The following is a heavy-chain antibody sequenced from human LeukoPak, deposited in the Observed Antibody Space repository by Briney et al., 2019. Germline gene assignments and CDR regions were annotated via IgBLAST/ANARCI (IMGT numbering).Heavy chain of an antibody. D-gene: IGHD5-24*01. Sequence: PGGSLRLSCAASGFTFSSYSMNWVRQAPGKGPEWVSYISTSNNTTSYADSVKGRLTISRDNAKNSMYLQMNSLRAADTAVYYCARHGFRGDGYNWAANWFDPWGQGTLVTVSS. CDR1: GFTFSSYS. CDR2: ISTSNNTT. V-gene: IGHV3-48*04. CDR3: ARHGFRGDGYNWAANWFDP. J-gene: IGHJ5*02.